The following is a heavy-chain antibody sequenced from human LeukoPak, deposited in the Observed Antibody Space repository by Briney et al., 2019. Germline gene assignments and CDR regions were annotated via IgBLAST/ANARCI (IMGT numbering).Heavy chain of an antibody. V-gene: IGHV1-24*01. J-gene: IGHJ4*02. CDR2: FDPEDGET. D-gene: IGHD3-22*01. CDR3: YYYDSSGSRFDY. Sequence: VSVKVSCKVSGYTLTELSMHWVRQAPGKGLEWMGGFDPEDGETIYAQKFQGRVTMTEDTSTDTAYMELSSLRSEDTAVYYCYYYDSSGSRFDYWGQGTLVTVSS. CDR1: GYTLTELS.